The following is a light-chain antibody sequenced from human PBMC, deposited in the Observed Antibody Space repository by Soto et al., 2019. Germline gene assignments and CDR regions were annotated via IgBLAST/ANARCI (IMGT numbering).Light chain of an antibody. CDR2: GAS. J-gene: IGKJ5*01. V-gene: IGKV3-20*01. CDR3: QQYGSSAPIT. CDR1: QSVSSTY. Sequence: EIVLTQSPGTLSLSAGERATLSCRASQSVSSTYLAWYQQKPGQAPRLLIYGASIRATGIPDRFSGSGSGTDFTLTISSLEPEDFAVYYCQQYGSSAPITFGQGTRLEIK.